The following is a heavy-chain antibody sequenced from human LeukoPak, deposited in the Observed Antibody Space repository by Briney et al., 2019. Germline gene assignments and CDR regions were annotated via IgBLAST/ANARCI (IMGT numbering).Heavy chain of an antibody. CDR1: GYTFTSYG. CDR2: ISAYNGNT. CDR3: ARDPIYYYDSSGYYSHFDY. Sequence: ASVKVSCTASGYTFTSYGISWVRQAPGQGLEWMGWISAYNGNTNYAQKLQGRVTMTTDTSTSTAYMELRSLRSDDTAVYYCARDPIYYYDSSGYYSHFDYWGQGTLVTVSS. D-gene: IGHD3-22*01. V-gene: IGHV1-18*01. J-gene: IGHJ4*02.